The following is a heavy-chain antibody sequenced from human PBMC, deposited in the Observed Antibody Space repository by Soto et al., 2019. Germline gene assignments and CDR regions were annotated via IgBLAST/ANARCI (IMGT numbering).Heavy chain of an antibody. Sequence: QVQLVESGGGVVQPGRSLRLSCAASGFTFSSYAMHWVRQAPGKGLEWVAVISYDGSNKYYADSVKGRFTISRDNSKNTLYLQMNSLRAEVTAVYYCARSSISGSYYFDYWGQGTLVTVSS. V-gene: IGHV3-30-3*01. CDR1: GFTFSSYA. J-gene: IGHJ4*02. CDR2: ISYDGSNK. D-gene: IGHD1-26*01. CDR3: ARSSISGSYYFDY.